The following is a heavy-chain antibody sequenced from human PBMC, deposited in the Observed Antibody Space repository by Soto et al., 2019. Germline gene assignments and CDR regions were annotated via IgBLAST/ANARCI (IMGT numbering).Heavy chain of an antibody. CDR1: GGSVSSGSYY. V-gene: IGHV4-61*01. CDR2: IYYNGGT. J-gene: IGHJ4*02. D-gene: IGHD1-1*01. Sequence: QVQLQESGPGLVKPSETLSLTCTVSGGSVSSGSYYWNWIRQPPGKGLEWIGYIYYNGGTNYNPSLKSRVTISVDTSKNQFSLKLSSVTAADTAVYYCARENNWNLAYWGQGTLVTVSS. CDR3: ARENNWNLAY.